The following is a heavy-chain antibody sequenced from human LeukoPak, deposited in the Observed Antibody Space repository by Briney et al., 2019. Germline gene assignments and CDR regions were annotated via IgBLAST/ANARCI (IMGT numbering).Heavy chain of an antibody. CDR2: ISISSRYI. J-gene: IGHJ6*04. D-gene: IGHD2-8*01. CDR1: GFTFSSYS. Sequence: GRSLCLSCAASGFTFSSYSMNWVRQAPGKGLEWVSSISISSRYIYYTDSVRGRFTIARDNAKNSLYLQMNSLRAEDTAVYYCARIYCATIWSDGRQFVDVWGKGTMVTVSS. V-gene: IGHV3-21*01. CDR3: ARIYCATIWSDGRQFVDV.